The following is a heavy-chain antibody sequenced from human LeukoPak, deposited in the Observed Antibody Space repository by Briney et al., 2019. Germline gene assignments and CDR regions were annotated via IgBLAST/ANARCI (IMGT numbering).Heavy chain of an antibody. D-gene: IGHD4-17*01. J-gene: IGHJ3*02. Sequence: SETLSLTCTVSGGSISSSSYYWGWIRQPPGKGLEWIGSIYHSGSTYYNPSLKSRVTISVDTSKNQFSLKLSSVTAADTAVYYCARDYLRGAFDIWGQGTMVTVSS. CDR3: ARDYLRGAFDI. CDR2: IYHSGST. V-gene: IGHV4-39*07. CDR1: GGSISSSSYY.